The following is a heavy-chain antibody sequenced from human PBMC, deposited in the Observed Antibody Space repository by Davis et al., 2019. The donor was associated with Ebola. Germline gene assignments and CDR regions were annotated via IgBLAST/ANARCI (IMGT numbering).Heavy chain of an antibody. CDR1: GFTFANSA. CDR3: AASAGTVGRFDF. V-gene: IGHV1-58*02. D-gene: IGHD1-14*01. J-gene: IGHJ4*02. CDR2: AVAGTNKV. Sequence: SVKVSCKAPGFTFANSAIQWARQARGQRLEWVGSAVAGTNKVQYAQNFEGRVTITRDMTTNTAYMELNSLRSEDTALYYCAASAGTVGRFDFWGQGTLVTVSS.